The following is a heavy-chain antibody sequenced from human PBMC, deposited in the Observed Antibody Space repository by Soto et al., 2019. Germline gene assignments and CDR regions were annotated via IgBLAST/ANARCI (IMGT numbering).Heavy chain of an antibody. V-gene: IGHV2-5*02. CDR2: ISWDDDK. J-gene: IGHJ4*02. CDR3: AHIVLAGLGYYFDY. CDR1: VFSLSSTRMA. Sequence: QITLKESGPTLVKPTQTLTLTCTFSVFSLSSTRMAVGWIRQPPGKALEWLALISWDDDKRYSPFLKSRLTITKDTSTNQVVLTMSNLDPVDTARYYCAHIVLAGLGYYFDYWGQGTLVTFSS. D-gene: IGHD6-19*01.